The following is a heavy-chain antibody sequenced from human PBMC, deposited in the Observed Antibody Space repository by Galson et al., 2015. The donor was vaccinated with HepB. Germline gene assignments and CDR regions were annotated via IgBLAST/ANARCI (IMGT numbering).Heavy chain of an antibody. CDR2: ISYDGSNK. CDR1: GFTFSSYG. J-gene: IGHJ4*02. V-gene: IGHV3-30*18. CDR3: AKDYQYSSGWYAPGLPDY. Sequence: SLRLSCAASGFTFSSYGMHWVRQAPGKGLEWVAVISYDGSNKYYADSVKGRFTISRDNSKNTLYLQMNSLRAEDTAVYYCAKDYQYSSGWYAPGLPDYWGQGTLVTVSS. D-gene: IGHD6-19*01.